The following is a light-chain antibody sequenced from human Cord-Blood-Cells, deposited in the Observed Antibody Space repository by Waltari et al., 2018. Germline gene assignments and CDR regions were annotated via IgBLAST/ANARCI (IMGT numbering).Light chain of an antibody. J-gene: IGLJ3*02. V-gene: IGLV8-61*01. CDR3: VLYMGSGIWV. CDR2: STN. CDR1: SGSVSTSYY. Sequence: QTVVTQEPSFSVSPGGTVTLTCGLSSGSVSTSYYPSWYQQTPGQAPRTLIYSTNPRSSGGPDRFSGSIRGNKAALTITGAQADDESDYYCVLYMGSGIWVFGGGTKLTVL.